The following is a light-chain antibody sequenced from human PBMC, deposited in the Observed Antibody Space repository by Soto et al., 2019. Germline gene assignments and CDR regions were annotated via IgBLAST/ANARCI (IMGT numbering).Light chain of an antibody. V-gene: IGKV1-39*01. Sequence: DIQMTHSPSTLSASVVDRVTITCRASQSISSWLAWYQQKPGKAPKLLIYAASNLQSGVPSRFSGSGSGTDFTLTISSLQPEDFATYFCQQSYSTPPWTFGQGTKVDIK. J-gene: IGKJ1*01. CDR2: AAS. CDR3: QQSYSTPPWT. CDR1: QSISSW.